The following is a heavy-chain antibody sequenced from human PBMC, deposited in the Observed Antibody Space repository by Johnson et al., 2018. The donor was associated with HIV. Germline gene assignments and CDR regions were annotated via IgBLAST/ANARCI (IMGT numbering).Heavy chain of an antibody. CDR3: ATGFGPAFEM. J-gene: IGHJ3*02. D-gene: IGHD3-16*01. V-gene: IGHV3-15*01. CDR1: GFTFSSYA. CDR2: IKSKTDGGTT. Sequence: VQLVESGGGVVQPGRSLRLSCAASGFTFSSYAMHWVRQAPGKGLEWVGRIKSKTDGGTTDHAAPVKGRFSISRDDSKNTLCLQMNSLKTEDTAVYYCATGFGPAFEMWGQGTMVTVSS.